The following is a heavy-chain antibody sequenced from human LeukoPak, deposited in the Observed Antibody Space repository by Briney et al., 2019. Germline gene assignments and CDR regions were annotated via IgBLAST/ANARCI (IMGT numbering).Heavy chain of an antibody. J-gene: IGHJ4*02. CDR1: GFTLSSYG. CDR2: IWYDGSNK. CDR3: AKDLSFGGPPIDY. D-gene: IGHD2/OR15-2a*01. V-gene: IGHV3-33*06. Sequence: GGSLRLSCAASGFTLSSYGMHWVRQAPGKGLEWVAVIWYDGSNKYYADSVKGRFTISRDNSKNTLYLQMNSLRAEDTAVYYCAKDLSFGGPPIDYWGQGTLVTVSP.